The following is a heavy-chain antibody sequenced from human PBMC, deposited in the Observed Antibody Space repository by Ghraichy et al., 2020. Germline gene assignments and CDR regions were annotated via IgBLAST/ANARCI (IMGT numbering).Heavy chain of an antibody. D-gene: IGHD3-10*01. CDR1: GGSMSSSSYY. V-gene: IGHV4-39*01. CDR2: IYNSGTT. J-gene: IGHJ4*02. CDR3: ARPYYYGSD. Sequence: SETLSLTCTVSGGSMSSSSYYWGWIRQPPGKGLEWIGVIYNSGTTYYNTSLKSRVTISVDTSKNQFSLRLSSVTAADTAVYYCARPYYYGSDWGQGTLVTV.